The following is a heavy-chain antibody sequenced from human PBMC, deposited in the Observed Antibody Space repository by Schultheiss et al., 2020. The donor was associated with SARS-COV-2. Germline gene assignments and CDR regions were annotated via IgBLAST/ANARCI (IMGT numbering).Heavy chain of an antibody. CDR2: IYYSGST. J-gene: IGHJ3*02. D-gene: IGHD3-16*01. CDR1: GGSISSGSYY. CDR3: ARQGGGGRAFDI. V-gene: IGHV4-61*01. Sequence: SETLSLTCTVSGGSISSGSYYWAWIRQPPGKGLEWIGYIYYSGSTNYNPSLKSRVTISVDTSKNQFSLKLSSVTAADTAVYYCARQGGGGRAFDIWGHGTMVTVSS.